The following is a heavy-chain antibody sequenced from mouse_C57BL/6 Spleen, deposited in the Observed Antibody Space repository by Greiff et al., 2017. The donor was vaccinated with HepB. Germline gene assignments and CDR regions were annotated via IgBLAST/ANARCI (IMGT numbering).Heavy chain of an antibody. CDR3: ASHGYYDFAY. V-gene: IGHV1-72*01. J-gene: IGHJ3*01. CDR2: IDPNSGGT. Sequence: QVQLKQPGAELVKPGASVKLSCKASGYTFTSYWMHWVKQRPGRGLEWIGRIDPNSGGTKYNEKFKSKATLTVDKPSSTAYMQLSSLTSEDSAVYYCASHGYYDFAYWGQGTLVTVSA. CDR1: GYTFTSYW. D-gene: IGHD2-3*01.